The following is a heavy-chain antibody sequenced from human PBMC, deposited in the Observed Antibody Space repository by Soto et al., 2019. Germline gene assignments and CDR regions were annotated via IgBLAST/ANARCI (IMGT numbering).Heavy chain of an antibody. CDR3: AREWWNQEGSYYYYMDV. D-gene: IGHD1-1*01. CDR2: ISSSSSTI. CDR1: GFTFSSYS. V-gene: IGHV3-48*01. J-gene: IGHJ6*03. Sequence: PGGSLRLSCAASGFTFSSYSMNWVRQAPGKGLEWVSYISSSSSTIYYADSVKGRFTISRDNAKNSLYLQMNSLRAEDTAVYYCAREWWNQEGSYYYYMDVWGKGTTVTVSS.